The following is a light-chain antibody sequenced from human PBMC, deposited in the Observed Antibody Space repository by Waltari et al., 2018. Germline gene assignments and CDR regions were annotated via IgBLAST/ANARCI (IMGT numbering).Light chain of an antibody. CDR2: EAY. Sequence: EIVWTQTPLSLSVTTGQPASISRKSSQGLLLSDGKTYLYWYLQKAGQPPQLLSYEAYSRFSGVPDRFSGSGSGTDFTLKISRVEAEDVGVYYCMQGLHLPRTFGQGTKVEMK. CDR3: MQGLHLPRT. V-gene: IGKV2-29*02. CDR1: QGLLLSDGKTY. J-gene: IGKJ1*01.